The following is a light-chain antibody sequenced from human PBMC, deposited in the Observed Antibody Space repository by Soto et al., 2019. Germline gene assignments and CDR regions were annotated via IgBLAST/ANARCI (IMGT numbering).Light chain of an antibody. CDR3: QQYERSPST. Sequence: EIVLTQSPGTLSLSPGERATLSCRASQSVSSTYLAWYQQKPGQAPSLLIYGATRRATGTPDRFSGSCSGTYFILTISRLEPEDFAVYYWQQYERSPSTFGGGTKVEIK. CDR1: QSVSSTY. V-gene: IGKV3-20*01. J-gene: IGKJ4*01. CDR2: GAT.